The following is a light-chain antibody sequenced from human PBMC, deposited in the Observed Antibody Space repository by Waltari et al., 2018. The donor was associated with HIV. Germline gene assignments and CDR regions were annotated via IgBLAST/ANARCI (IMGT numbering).Light chain of an antibody. CDR2: GAS. CDR3: QQYHIWSRGT. CDR1: QSVSSY. V-gene: IGKV3-15*01. Sequence: EVVMTQSPASLSLSPGERATLSCRASQSVSSYLAWYQQKPGRAPRLLIYGASTRATGVPARFSGSGSGTEFTLTISNLQSDDLALYYCQQYHIWSRGTFGGGTKVEIK. J-gene: IGKJ4*01.